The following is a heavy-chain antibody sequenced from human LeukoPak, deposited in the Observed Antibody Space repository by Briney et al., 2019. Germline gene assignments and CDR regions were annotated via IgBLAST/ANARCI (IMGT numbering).Heavy chain of an antibody. D-gene: IGHD6-13*01. CDR3: ARVVRWQHLDPRGYYYYMDV. CDR2: IYSSGST. V-gene: IGHV4-4*07. Sequence: PSETLSLTFTVSGGSITSYYWTWMRQPAGKGLEWIGRIYSSGSTNYNPSLKSRVTMSVDTSKNQFSLRLTSVTAADTAVYYCARVVRWQHLDPRGYYYYMDVWGKGTTVTVSS. CDR1: GGSITSYY. J-gene: IGHJ6*03.